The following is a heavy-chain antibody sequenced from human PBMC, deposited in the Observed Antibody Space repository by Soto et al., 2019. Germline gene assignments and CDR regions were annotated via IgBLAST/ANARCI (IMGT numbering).Heavy chain of an antibody. V-gene: IGHV3-48*02. CDR1: GFIFSKYS. J-gene: IGHJ4*02. CDR2: ISSNSVTI. CDR3: AREDILGTRSFDY. Sequence: PGGSLKLSCGASGFIFSKYSMNWVRQAPGKGLEWLSYISSNSVTIYYADSVRGRFTIFRDNAKNSLYLQMNSLRDEDTAVYYCAREDILGTRSFDYWGQGALVTGLL. D-gene: IGHD1-26*01.